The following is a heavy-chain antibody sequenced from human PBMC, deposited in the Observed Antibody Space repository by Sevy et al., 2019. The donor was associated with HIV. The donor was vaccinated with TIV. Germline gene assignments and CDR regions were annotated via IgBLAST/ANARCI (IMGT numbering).Heavy chain of an antibody. CDR1: GFTFSSYA. V-gene: IGHV3-30-3*01. CDR3: ARGGYSNYEGYYGMDV. D-gene: IGHD4-4*01. J-gene: IGHJ6*02. Sequence: GGSLRLSYAASGFTFSSYAMHWVRQAPGKGLEWVAVISYDGSNKYYADSVKGRFTISRDNSKNTLYLQMNSLRAEDTAVYYCARGGYSNYEGYYGMDVWGQGTTVTVSS. CDR2: ISYDGSNK.